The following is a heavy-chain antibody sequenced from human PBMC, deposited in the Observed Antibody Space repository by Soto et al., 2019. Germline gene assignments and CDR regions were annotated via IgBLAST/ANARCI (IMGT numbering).Heavy chain of an antibody. CDR2: ISYDGSNK. CDR1: GFTFSSYG. J-gene: IGHJ4*02. CDR3: AKDRWELLIRQGTIDY. Sequence: PGGSLRLSCAASGFTFSSYGMHWVRQAPGKGLEWVAVISYDGSNKYYADSVKGRFTISRDNSKNTLYLQMNSLRAEDTAVYYCAKDRWELLIRQGTIDYWGQGTLVTVSS. D-gene: IGHD1-26*01. V-gene: IGHV3-30*18.